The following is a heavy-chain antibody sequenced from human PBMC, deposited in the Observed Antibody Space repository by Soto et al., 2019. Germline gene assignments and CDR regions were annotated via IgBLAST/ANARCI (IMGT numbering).Heavy chain of an antibody. CDR2: IKWNSGSI. CDR1: GFTFDDYA. V-gene: IGHV3-9*01. CDR3: VKDESINWYSGHFRH. Sequence: PGGSLRLSCAASGFTFDDYAMHWVRQVPGKGLEWVSGIKWNSGSIGYGDSVKGRFAISRDNAKNSLHLQMNSLSAEDTAFYYCVKDESINWYSGHFRHWGQGNLVTVSS. D-gene: IGHD6-13*01. J-gene: IGHJ1*01.